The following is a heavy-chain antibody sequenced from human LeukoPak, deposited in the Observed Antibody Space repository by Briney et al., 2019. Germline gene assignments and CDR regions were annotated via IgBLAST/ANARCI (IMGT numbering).Heavy chain of an antibody. V-gene: IGHV3-23*01. CDR3: AKTDYYASGSYKWEYFQH. J-gene: IGHJ1*01. Sequence: GGSLRLSCEASGFTFSNYAMSWVRQAPGKGLEWVSVVSGSGGSTYYADSVKGRFTISRDNSKNTLYLQMNSLRAEDTAVYYCAKTDYYASGSYKWEYFQHWGQGTLVTASS. CDR1: GFTFSNYA. CDR2: VSGSGGST. D-gene: IGHD3-10*01.